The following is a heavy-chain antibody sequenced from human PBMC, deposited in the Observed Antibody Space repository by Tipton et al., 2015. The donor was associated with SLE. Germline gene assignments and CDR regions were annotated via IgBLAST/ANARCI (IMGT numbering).Heavy chain of an antibody. D-gene: IGHD3-10*01. V-gene: IGHV4-34*01. Sequence: LRLSCAVYGGSFSGYYWSWIRQPPGKGLEWIGEINHSGSTNYNPSLKSRVTISEDTSKNQFSLKLSSVTAADTAVYYCARGGAVYYYYYYMDVWGRGTTGAVSS. CDR1: GGSFSGYY. J-gene: IGHJ6*03. CDR3: ARGGAVYYYYYYMDV. CDR2: INHSGST.